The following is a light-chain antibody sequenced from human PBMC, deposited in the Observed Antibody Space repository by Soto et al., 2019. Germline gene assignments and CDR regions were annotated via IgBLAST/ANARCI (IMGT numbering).Light chain of an antibody. CDR2: DAS. J-gene: IGKJ4*01. CDR1: QAINSA. V-gene: IGKV1-13*02. Sequence: IQLTQSPSSLSASVGDKVTISCRASQAINSALAWCQQRPGKAPMVLIYDASILESGVPSRFSGSGSGTDFTLTISSLQPEDFATYYCQQFNSYPLTFGGVTKVEIE. CDR3: QQFNSYPLT.